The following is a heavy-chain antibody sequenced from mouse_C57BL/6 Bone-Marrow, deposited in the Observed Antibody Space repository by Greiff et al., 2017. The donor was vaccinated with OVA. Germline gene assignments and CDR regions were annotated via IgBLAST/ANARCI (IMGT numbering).Heavy chain of an antibody. CDR1: GFSLSTSGMG. Sequence: QVTLKECGPGILQSSQTLSLTCSFSGFSLSTSGMGVSWIRQPSGKGLEWLAHIYWDDDKRYNPSLKSRLTISKDTSRNQVFLKITSVDTADTATYYCARVITTVVDYWGQGTTLTVSS. D-gene: IGHD1-1*01. CDR2: IYWDDDK. J-gene: IGHJ2*01. V-gene: IGHV8-12*01. CDR3: ARVITTVVDY.